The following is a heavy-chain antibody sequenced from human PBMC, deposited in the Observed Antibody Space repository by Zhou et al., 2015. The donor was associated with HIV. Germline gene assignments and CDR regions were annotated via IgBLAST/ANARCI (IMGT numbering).Heavy chain of an antibody. D-gene: IGHD3-16*01. Sequence: EVQLVESGGGLVQPGGSLRLSCAASKFIFRNYWMHWVRQAPGKGLVWVAHINQFGGDTAYADSVKGRFTISRDNAKSTLYLQMTNLRPGDTAVYYCGKDIERRGKFSSGGDHWGHGTLVIVSS. V-gene: IGHV3-74*01. CDR3: GKDIERRGKFSSGGDH. CDR2: INQFGGDT. CDR1: KFIFRNYW. J-gene: IGHJ5*02.